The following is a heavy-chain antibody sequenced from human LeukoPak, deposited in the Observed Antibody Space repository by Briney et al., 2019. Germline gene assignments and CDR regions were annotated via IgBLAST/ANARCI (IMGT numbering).Heavy chain of an antibody. CDR1: GDSISSNEW. CDR2: VFHSGGT. CDR3: ARDLAVAGTNYFDF. D-gene: IGHD6-19*01. J-gene: IGHJ4*02. V-gene: IGHV4-4*02. Sequence: PSGTLSLTCSVSGDSISSNEWWSWVRQPPGKGLGWIGEVFHSGGTNFNPSLKSRVTISIDKSKNQFSLEVTSVTAADTAIYYCARDLAVAGTNYFDFWGQGVLVTVSS.